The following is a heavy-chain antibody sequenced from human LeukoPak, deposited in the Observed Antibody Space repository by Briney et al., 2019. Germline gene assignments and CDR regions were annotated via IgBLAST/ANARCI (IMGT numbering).Heavy chain of an antibody. V-gene: IGHV4-39*01. CDR1: GGSISSSSYY. Sequence: ASETLSLTCTVSGGSISSSSYYWGWIRQPPGKGLEWIGSIYYSGSTYYNPSLKSRVTISVDTSKNQFSLKLSSVTAADTAVYYCATHYDSSGYYNYWGQGTLVTVSS. CDR3: ATHYDSSGYYNY. J-gene: IGHJ4*02. D-gene: IGHD3-22*01. CDR2: IYYSGST.